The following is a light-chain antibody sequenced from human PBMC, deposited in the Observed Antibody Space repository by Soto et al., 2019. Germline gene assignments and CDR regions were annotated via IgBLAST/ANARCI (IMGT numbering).Light chain of an antibody. Sequence: DNQMTQSPSSLSASVGDRVTITCRASQSISSYLNWYQQKPGKAPKLLIYAASSLQSGVPSRFSGSGSETEFTLTITGPQLEDCGTYSCHQSYRTPHTFDGGT. CDR3: HQSYRTPHT. J-gene: IGKJ4*02. V-gene: IGKV1-39*01. CDR1: QSISSY. CDR2: AAS.